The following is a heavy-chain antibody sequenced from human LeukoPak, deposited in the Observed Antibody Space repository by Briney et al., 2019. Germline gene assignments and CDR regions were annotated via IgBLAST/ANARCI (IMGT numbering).Heavy chain of an antibody. Sequence: KPSETLSLTCAVYGGSFSGYYWSWIRQPPGKGLEWIGEINHSGSTNYNPSLKSRVTISVDTSKNQFSLKLSSVTAADTAVYYCARGYCSSTSCYLRRRNWFDPWGQGTLVTVSS. CDR1: GGSFSGYY. CDR3: ARGYCSSTSCYLRRRNWFDP. CDR2: INHSGST. V-gene: IGHV4-34*01. J-gene: IGHJ5*02. D-gene: IGHD2-2*01.